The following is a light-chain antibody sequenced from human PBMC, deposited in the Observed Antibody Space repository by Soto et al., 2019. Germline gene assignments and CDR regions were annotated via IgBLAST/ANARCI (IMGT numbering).Light chain of an antibody. V-gene: IGKV1-5*01. J-gene: IGKJ5*01. CDR2: DAS. CDR3: QQYNSYSVT. Sequence: DIQMTQSPSTLSASVGDRVTLTCRASQSISTWLAWYQQKPGKAPKLLIYDASSLESGVPSRFSGSGSGTEFTLTISSLQPDDFATYYCQQYNSYSVTFGQGTRLEI. CDR1: QSISTW.